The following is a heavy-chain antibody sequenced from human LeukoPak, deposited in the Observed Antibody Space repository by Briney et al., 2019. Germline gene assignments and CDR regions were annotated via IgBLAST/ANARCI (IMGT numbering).Heavy chain of an antibody. D-gene: IGHD3-16*01. V-gene: IGHV4-61*02. J-gene: IGHJ6*03. CDR1: GGSISSGSYY. CDR3: ARDNGDYDYVWGSPGDYYYYYMDV. Sequence: SETLSLTCTVSGGSISSGSYYWSWIRQSAGKGLEWIGRIYITGSTTYNPSLKSRVTMSLDTSKNQFSLKLSSVTAADTAVYYCARDNGDYDYVWGSPGDYYYYYMDVWGKGTTVTISS. CDR2: IYITGST.